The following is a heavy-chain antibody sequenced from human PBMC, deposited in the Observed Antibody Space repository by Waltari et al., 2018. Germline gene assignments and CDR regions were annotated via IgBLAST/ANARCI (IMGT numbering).Heavy chain of an antibody. Sequence: QLQLQESGPGLVKPSETLSLTCAVSGYSISSGYYWGWIRQPPGKGLEWIGSIYHSGSTYYNPSLKSRVTISVDTSKNQFSLKLSSVTAADTAVYYCARFSTYGSSSHAFDIWGQGTMVTVSS. V-gene: IGHV4-38-2*01. J-gene: IGHJ3*02. D-gene: IGHD6-6*01. CDR1: GYSISSGYY. CDR3: ARFSTYGSSSHAFDI. CDR2: IYHSGST.